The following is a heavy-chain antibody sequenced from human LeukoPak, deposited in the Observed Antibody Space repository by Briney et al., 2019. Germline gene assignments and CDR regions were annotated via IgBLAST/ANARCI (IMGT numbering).Heavy chain of an antibody. V-gene: IGHV3-49*03. J-gene: IGHJ4*02. CDR3: SRGFEY. Sequence: GGSLRLSCVASGFTFGDYAKSWFRQAPGKGLEWVGLIRSKAYGGTTEYAASVKGRFTISRDDSKSIAYVQMNSLKAEDTAVYYCSRGFEYWGQGTLVIVSS. CDR2: IRSKAYGGTT. CDR1: GFTFGDYA.